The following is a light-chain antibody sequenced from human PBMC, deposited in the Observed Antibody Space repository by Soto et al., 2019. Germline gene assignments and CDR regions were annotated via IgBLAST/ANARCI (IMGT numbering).Light chain of an antibody. CDR1: SSDVGDYNY. J-gene: IGLJ2*01. Sequence: QSALTQPASVSGSPGQSITISCTGTSSDVGDYNYVSWYQQHPGKAPKLLIYEVSNRPSGISDRFSGSKTGNTASLTISGLQADDEADYHCLSYTDSNTLVFGGGTKLTVL. V-gene: IGLV2-14*01. CDR2: EVS. CDR3: LSYTDSNTLV.